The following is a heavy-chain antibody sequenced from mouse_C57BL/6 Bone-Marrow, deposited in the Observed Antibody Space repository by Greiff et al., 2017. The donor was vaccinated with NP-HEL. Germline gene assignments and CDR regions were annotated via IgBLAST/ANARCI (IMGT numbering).Heavy chain of an antibody. CDR3: ARVGTTGVAIDY. J-gene: IGHJ2*01. CDR2: INHDGSST. Sequence: EVMLVESEGGLVQPGSSMKLSCTASGFTFSDYYMAWVRQVPEKGLEWVANINHDGSSTYYLDSLKSRFIISRDNAKNILYLQMSSLKSEDTATYYCARVGTTGVAIDYGGQGTTLTVSS. V-gene: IGHV5-16*01. D-gene: IGHD1-1*01. CDR1: GFTFSDYY.